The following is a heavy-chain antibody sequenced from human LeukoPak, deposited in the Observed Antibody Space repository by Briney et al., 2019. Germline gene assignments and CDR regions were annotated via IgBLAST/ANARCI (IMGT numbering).Heavy chain of an antibody. D-gene: IGHD1-14*01. V-gene: IGHV1-18*04. CDR2: ISAYNGNT. J-gene: IGHJ6*03. Sequence: GASVKVSCKASGYTFTGYYMHWVRQAPGQGLEWMGWISAYNGNTNYAQKLQGRVTMTTDTSTSTAYMELRSLRSDDTAVYYCARGHPEPADYSLSNYYMDVWGKGTTVTVSS. CDR1: GYTFTGYY. CDR3: ARGHPEPADYSLSNYYMDV.